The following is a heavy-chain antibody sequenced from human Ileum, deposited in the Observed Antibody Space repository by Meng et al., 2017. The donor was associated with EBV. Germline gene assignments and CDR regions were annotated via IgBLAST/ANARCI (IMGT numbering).Heavy chain of an antibody. Sequence: EVQRVESGGCLVNPGGSLRLSCAASGLNFDNYTMNWVRQGPGKGLEWVSSISKTSYYIYYAASVKGLFTISRDNAENSLYLQMNSLRAEDTAVYFCARGGLGNYDYWGQGNLVTVSS. CDR3: ARGGLGNYDY. J-gene: IGHJ4*02. CDR1: GLNFDNYT. D-gene: IGHD4-11*01. V-gene: IGHV3-21*01. CDR2: ISKTSYYI.